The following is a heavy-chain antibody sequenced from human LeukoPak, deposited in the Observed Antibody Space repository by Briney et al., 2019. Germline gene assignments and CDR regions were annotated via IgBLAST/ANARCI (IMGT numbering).Heavy chain of an antibody. D-gene: IGHD4-17*01. J-gene: IGHJ4*02. CDR1: GFTFSNYE. CDR3: AREAPYGDIDY. V-gene: IGHV3-48*03. Sequence: GGSLRLSCAASGFTFSNYEIHWVRQAPGKGLEWVSYISSSGSTIKYADSVKGRFTISRDNSKNTLYLQMNSLRAEDTAVYYCAREAPYGDIDYWGQGTLVTVSS. CDR2: ISSSGSTI.